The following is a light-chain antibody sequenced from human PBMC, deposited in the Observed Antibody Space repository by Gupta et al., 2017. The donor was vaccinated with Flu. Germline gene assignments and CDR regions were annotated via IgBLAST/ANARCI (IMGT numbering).Light chain of an antibody. CDR1: NSDIGKYNH. CDR2: EIN. CDR3: CSYAGYSTYL. V-gene: IGLV2-23*02. J-gene: IGLJ3*02. Sequence: QSALTQPASVSESIGQSITISCTGSNSDIGKYNHVSWYQQHPGEAPILIIYEINKRPSGVSNRFSGSKSGNTASLTISGLQAEDEADYYCCSYAGYSTYLFGGGTRLTVL.